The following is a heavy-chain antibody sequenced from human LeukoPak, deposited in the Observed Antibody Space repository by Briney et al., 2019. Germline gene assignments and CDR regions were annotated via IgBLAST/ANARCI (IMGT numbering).Heavy chain of an antibody. Sequence: GGSLRLSCAASGFTFSSYGMHWVRQAPGKGLEWVAVIWYDGSSKYYADSVKGRFTISRDNSKNTLYLQMNSLRAEDTAVYYCARDGNDEGGYDSYFDYWGQGTLVTVSS. J-gene: IGHJ4*02. CDR1: GFTFSSYG. D-gene: IGHD5-12*01. CDR3: ARDGNDEGGYDSYFDY. CDR2: IWYDGSSK. V-gene: IGHV3-33*01.